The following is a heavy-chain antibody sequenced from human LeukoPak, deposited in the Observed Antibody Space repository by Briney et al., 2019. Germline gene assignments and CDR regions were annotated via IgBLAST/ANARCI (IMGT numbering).Heavy chain of an antibody. Sequence: LRASVKVSCKASGYTFTSYYMHWVRQAPGQGLEWMGIINPSGGSTSYAQKFQGRVTMTRDTSTSTVYMELSSLRSEDTAVYYCASEPPKGEIAAADWGQGTLVTVSS. CDR1: GYTFTSYY. CDR3: ASEPPKGEIAAAD. CDR2: INPSGGST. D-gene: IGHD6-13*01. V-gene: IGHV1-46*01. J-gene: IGHJ4*02.